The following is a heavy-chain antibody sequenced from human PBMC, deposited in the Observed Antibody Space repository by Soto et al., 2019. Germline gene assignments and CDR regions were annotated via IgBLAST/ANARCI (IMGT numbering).Heavy chain of an antibody. CDR1: GFIFSDHY. V-gene: IGHV3-72*01. CDR2: IRNKANSYTA. Sequence: GGSLRLSCAASGFIFSDHYMDWVRQASGKGLEWVGRIRNKANSYTAEYAASVKGRFTISRDDSKNSVYLQMKSLKLEDTALYYCVRAGTGYQLDYWGQGTLVTVS. D-gene: IGHD3-9*01. J-gene: IGHJ4*02. CDR3: VRAGTGYQLDY.